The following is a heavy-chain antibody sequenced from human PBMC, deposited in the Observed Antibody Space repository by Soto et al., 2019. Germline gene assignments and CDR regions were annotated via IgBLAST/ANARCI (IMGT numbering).Heavy chain of an antibody. J-gene: IGHJ4*02. CDR1: GGTFSSYA. CDR2: IIPICGTA. Sequence: QVQLVQSGAEVKKPGSSVKVSCKASGGTFSSYAISWVRQAPGQGLEWMGGIIPICGTAHYAQKFQGRVTITADKSTSTAYLELSSLRSEDTAVYYCARHPTTVTTWYYFDYWGQGTLVTVSS. V-gene: IGHV1-69*06. D-gene: IGHD4-17*01. CDR3: ARHPTTVTTWYYFDY.